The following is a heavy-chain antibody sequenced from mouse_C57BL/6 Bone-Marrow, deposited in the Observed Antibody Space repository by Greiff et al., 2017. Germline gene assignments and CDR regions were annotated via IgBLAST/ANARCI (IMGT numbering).Heavy chain of an antibody. CDR3: ERDGYYDWVWFAY. V-gene: IGHV1-69*01. CDR1: GYTFTSYW. Sequence: QVQLQQPGAELVMPGASVKLSCKASGYTFTSYWMHWVKQRPGQGLEWIGEIDPSDSYTNYNQKFKGKSTLTVDKSSSTAYMQLSSLTSEDSEVYDCERDGYYDWVWFAYWGQGTMVTVSA. CDR2: IDPSDSYT. D-gene: IGHD2-3*01. J-gene: IGHJ3*01.